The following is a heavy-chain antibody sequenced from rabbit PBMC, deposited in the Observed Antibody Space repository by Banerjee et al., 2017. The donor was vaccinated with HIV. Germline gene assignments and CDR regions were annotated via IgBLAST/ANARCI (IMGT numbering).Heavy chain of an antibody. Sequence: QSLEESGGGLVQPEGSLTLTCTASGFSFNNNYYMCWVRQAPGKGLEWIGCIYGGSSDNTYYASWVNGRFTISKTSSSTVDLKMTSLTAADTATYFCARAGFDGYAYNLWGPGTLVTVS. CDR2: IYGGSSDNT. D-gene: IGHD6-1*01. CDR3: ARAGFDGYAYNL. J-gene: IGHJ6*01. CDR1: GFSFNNNYY. V-gene: IGHV1S40*01.